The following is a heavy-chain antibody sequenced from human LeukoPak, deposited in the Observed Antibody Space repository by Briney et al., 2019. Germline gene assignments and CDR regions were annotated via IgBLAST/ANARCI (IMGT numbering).Heavy chain of an antibody. CDR2: INTNTGNP. V-gene: IGHV7-4-1*02. Sequence: GASVKVSCKASGYTFTGYYMHWVRQAPGQGLEWMGWINTNTGNPTYAQGFTGRFVFSLDTSVSTAYLQISSLKAEDTAVYYCARDSKGDLVSYWGQGTLVTVSS. D-gene: IGHD2-21*02. CDR3: ARDSKGDLVSY. CDR1: GYTFTGYY. J-gene: IGHJ4*02.